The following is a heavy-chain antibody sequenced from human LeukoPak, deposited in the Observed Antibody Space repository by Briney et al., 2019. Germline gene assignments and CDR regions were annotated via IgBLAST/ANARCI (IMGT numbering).Heavy chain of an antibody. CDR1: GFTFSSYG. J-gene: IGHJ4*02. D-gene: IGHD2-21*02. CDR2: ISYDGSNK. V-gene: IGHV3-30*18. CDR3: AKNVVGGDCYSY. Sequence: AGGSLRLSCAASGFTFSSYGMHWVRQAPGKGLEWVAVISYDGSNKYYADSVKGRFTISRDNSKNTLYLQMNSLRAEDTAVYYCAKNVVGGDCYSYWGQGTLVTVSS.